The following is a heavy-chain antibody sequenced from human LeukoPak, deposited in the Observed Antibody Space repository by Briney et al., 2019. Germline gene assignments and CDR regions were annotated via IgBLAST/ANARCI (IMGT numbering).Heavy chain of an antibody. D-gene: IGHD2-2*01. CDR2: ISSSSSYI. CDR1: GFTFSSYS. CDR3: ARVRCSSTSCLPYYYYYMDV. V-gene: IGHV3-21*01. J-gene: IGHJ6*03. Sequence: GGSLRLSCAASGFTFSSYSMNWVRQAPGKGLEWVSSISSSSSYIYYADSVKSRFTISRDNAKNSLYLQMNSLRAEDTAVYYCARVRCSSTSCLPYYYYYMDVWGKGTTVTISS.